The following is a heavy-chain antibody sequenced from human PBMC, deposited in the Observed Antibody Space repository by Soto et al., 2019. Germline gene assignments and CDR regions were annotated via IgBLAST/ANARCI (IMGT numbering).Heavy chain of an antibody. Sequence: VKVSCKASGYTFTSYDINWVRQATGQGLEWMGWMNPNSGNTGYAQKFQGRVTMTRNTSISTAYMELSSLRSEDTAVYYCARHATSLGYCSGGSCHTQYYYYYYMDVWGKGTTVTVSS. D-gene: IGHD2-15*01. CDR2: MNPNSGNT. CDR1: GYTFTSYD. V-gene: IGHV1-8*01. CDR3: ARHATSLGYCSGGSCHTQYYYYYYMDV. J-gene: IGHJ6*03.